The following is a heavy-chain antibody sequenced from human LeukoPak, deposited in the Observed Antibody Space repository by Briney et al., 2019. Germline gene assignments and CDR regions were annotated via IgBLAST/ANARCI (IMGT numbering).Heavy chain of an antibody. D-gene: IGHD2-15*01. V-gene: IGHV3-48*04. CDR1: GFTFSNYS. CDR3: ARDYCSGPKCYFIDY. CDR2: ITSSSTV. Sequence: GGSLRLSCAASGFTFSNYSMNWVRQAPGKGLEWVSYITSSSTVYYAGSVKGRFTISRDNAENSLFLQMNSLRAEDTAVYYCARDYCSGPKCYFIDYWGQGALVTVSS. J-gene: IGHJ4*02.